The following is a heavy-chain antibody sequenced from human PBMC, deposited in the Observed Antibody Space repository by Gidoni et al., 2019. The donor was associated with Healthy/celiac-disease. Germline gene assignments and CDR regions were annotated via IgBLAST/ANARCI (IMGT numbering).Heavy chain of an antibody. CDR3: AKGPIPSSHTTLGY. CDR1: GFTFSSYG. D-gene: IGHD3-9*01. Sequence: QGKLVESGGGVVQTGRTLRLSCAASGFTFSSYGMHWVRQAPGKGLEGVAVISYDGSNKYYADSVKGRFTISRDNSKNTLYRQMSSLRAEDTAVYYCAKGPIPSSHTTLGYWGQGTLVTVSS. J-gene: IGHJ4*02. CDR2: ISYDGSNK. V-gene: IGHV3-30*18.